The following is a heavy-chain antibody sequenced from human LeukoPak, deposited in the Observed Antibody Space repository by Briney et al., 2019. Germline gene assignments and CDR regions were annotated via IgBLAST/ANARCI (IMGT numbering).Heavy chain of an antibody. J-gene: IGHJ4*02. CDR3: ARRSSGSPPYYFDY. CDR1: GFTFNHYA. D-gene: IGHD1-26*01. Sequence: GGSLRLSCAASGFTFNHYAMSWVRQAPGKGLQWVSYISGSGGSRDYADSVKGRFTISRDNSKNTLFLQMNSLRAEDTAVYYCARRSSGSPPYYFDYWGQGTLVTVSS. CDR2: ISGSGGSR. V-gene: IGHV3-23*01.